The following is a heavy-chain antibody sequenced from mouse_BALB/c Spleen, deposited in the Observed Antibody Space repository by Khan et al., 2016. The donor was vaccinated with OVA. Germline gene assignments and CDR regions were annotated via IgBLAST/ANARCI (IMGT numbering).Heavy chain of an antibody. Sequence: LVKTGASVKISCKASGYSFTGYYMHWVKQSHGKSLEWIGYISCYNGSTTYNQKFKGKATFTVDTSSSTVYMQFNSLTSEDSAVYDVERGDYYGSSSFAYWGQGTLVTVSA. D-gene: IGHD1-1*01. V-gene: IGHV1S34*01. CDR2: ISCYNGST. J-gene: IGHJ3*01. CDR1: GYSFTGYY. CDR3: ERGDYYGSSSFAY.